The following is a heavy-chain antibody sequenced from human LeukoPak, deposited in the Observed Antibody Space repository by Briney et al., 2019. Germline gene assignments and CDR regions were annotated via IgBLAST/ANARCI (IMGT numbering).Heavy chain of an antibody. Sequence: ASVKVSCKASGGTFSSYAISWVRQAPGQGLEWMGWINPNSGGTNYARKFQGRVTMTRDTSISTAYMELSRLRSDDTAVYYCARDAYRRYYYDSSGYPYFDYWGQGTLVTVSS. J-gene: IGHJ4*02. CDR2: INPNSGGT. D-gene: IGHD3-22*01. CDR3: ARDAYRRYYYDSSGYPYFDY. V-gene: IGHV1-2*02. CDR1: GGTFSSYA.